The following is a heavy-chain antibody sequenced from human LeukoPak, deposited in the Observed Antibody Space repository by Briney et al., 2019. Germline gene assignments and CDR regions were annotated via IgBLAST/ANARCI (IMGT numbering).Heavy chain of an antibody. V-gene: IGHV3-53*01. CDR2: IYSAGNT. CDR3: ARIVAVASLYYFDN. CDR1: GFAVSSYY. D-gene: IGHD6-19*01. J-gene: IGHJ4*02. Sequence: PGGSLRLSCAASGFAVSSYYMSWVRQAPGKGLEWVSHIYSAGNTYYADSVKGRFTISRDSFKNTLYLQMNSLRGEDTALYYCARIVAVASLYYFDNWGQGTLVTVSS.